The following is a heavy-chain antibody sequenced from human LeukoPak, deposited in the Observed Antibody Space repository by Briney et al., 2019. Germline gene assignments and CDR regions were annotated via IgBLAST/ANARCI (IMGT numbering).Heavy chain of an antibody. V-gene: IGHV4-59*08. CDR3: ARAYSRANAFDI. CDR1: GGSISSYY. J-gene: IGHJ3*02. Sequence: NPSETLSLTCTVSGGSISSYYWSWIRQPPGKGREWIGYIYYTGSTNDNPSLKSRVTISVDTSKNQFSLKLSSVTAPDTAVYYCARAYSRANAFDIWGQGTIVTVSS. CDR2: IYYTGST. D-gene: IGHD1-26*01.